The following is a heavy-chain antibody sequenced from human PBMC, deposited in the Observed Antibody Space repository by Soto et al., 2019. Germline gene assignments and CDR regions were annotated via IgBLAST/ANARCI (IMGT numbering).Heavy chain of an antibody. CDR3: AKSHRIAALNWFDP. CDR2: ISGSGGTT. D-gene: IGHD6-13*01. V-gene: IGHV3-23*01. J-gene: IGHJ5*02. CDR1: GFTFSSYA. Sequence: VQLLESGGGLVQPGGSLRLSCAASGFTFSSYAMSWVRQAPGKGLEWVSDISGSGGTTYYADSVKGRFTISRDNSKNTLYMQRNSLRAEDTAVYYCAKSHRIAALNWFDPWGQGTLVTVSS.